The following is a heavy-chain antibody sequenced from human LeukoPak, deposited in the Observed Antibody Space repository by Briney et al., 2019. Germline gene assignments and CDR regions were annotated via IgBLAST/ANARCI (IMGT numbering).Heavy chain of an antibody. CDR3: ARYSSGWYFDL. Sequence: ASVKVSCKASGYTFTSYYMHWVRQAPGQGLEWMGIINPSGGSTSYAQKFQGRVTMTRDTSISTAYMELTRLRSDDTAGYYCARYSSGWYFDLWGRGTLVTVSS. J-gene: IGHJ2*01. D-gene: IGHD6-19*01. CDR2: INPSGGST. CDR1: GYTFTSYY. V-gene: IGHV1-46*01.